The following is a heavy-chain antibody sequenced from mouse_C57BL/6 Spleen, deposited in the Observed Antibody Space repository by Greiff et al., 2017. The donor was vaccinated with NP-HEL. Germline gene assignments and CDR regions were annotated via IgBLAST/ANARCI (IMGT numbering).Heavy chain of an antibody. D-gene: IGHD1-1*01. V-gene: IGHV14-1*01. J-gene: IGHJ1*03. Sequence: VQLQQSGAELVRPGASVKLSCTASGFNIKDYYMHWVKQRPEQGLEWIGRIDPEDGDTEYAPKFQGKATMTADTSSNTAYLQLSSLTSEDTAVYYCTTGHYGSSDGWYFDVWGKGTTVTVSS. CDR1: GFNIKDYY. CDR3: TTGHYGSSDGWYFDV. CDR2: IDPEDGDT.